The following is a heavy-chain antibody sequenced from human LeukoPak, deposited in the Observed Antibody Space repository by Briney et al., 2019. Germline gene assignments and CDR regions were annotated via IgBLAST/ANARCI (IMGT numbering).Heavy chain of an antibody. V-gene: IGHV3-23*01. CDR1: GFTFSSYA. CDR2: ISGSGGST. D-gene: IGHD6-19*01. J-gene: IGHJ4*02. Sequence: PGGSLRLSCAASGFTFSSYAMSWVRQAPGKGLEWVSAISGSGGSTYYADSVKGRFTISRDNSKNTLYLQVNSLRAEDTAVYYCAKVSSEPGRYYFDYWGQGTLVTVSS. CDR3: AKVSSEPGRYYFDY.